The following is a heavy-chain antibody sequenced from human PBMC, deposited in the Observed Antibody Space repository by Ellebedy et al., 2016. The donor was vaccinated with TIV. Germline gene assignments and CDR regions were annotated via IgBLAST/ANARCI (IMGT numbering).Heavy chain of an antibody. CDR3: AKELHNRGYGALFDY. D-gene: IGHD5-12*01. CDR2: INSDGSTT. Sequence: GESLKISXAASGFTFSSYWMNWVRQVPGKGLVWVSRINSDGSTTNYADSVKGRFTISRDNAKNTLDLQMNSLRAEDTAVYYCAKELHNRGYGALFDYWGQGILVTVSS. J-gene: IGHJ4*02. V-gene: IGHV3-74*01. CDR1: GFTFSSYW.